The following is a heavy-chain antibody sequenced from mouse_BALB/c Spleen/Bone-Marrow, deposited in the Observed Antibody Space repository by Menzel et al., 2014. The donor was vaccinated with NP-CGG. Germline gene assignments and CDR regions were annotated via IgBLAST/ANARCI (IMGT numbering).Heavy chain of an antibody. CDR1: GHSITSGYY. V-gene: IGHV3-6*02. D-gene: IGHD2-10*02. Sequence: DVQLQESGPGLVKPSQSLSLTCAVTGHSITSGYYWNWIRQFPGNKLERMGYISYDGSNNQNPSLKNRISITRDTSKNQFFLRLNSVTTEDTATYYCARGYGNLAYWGQGTPVTVSA. J-gene: IGHJ3*01. CDR2: ISYDGSN. CDR3: ARGYGNLAY.